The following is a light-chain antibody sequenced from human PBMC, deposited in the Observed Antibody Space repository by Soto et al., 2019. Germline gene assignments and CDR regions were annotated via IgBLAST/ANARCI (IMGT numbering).Light chain of an antibody. V-gene: IGKV1-39*01. CDR2: AAS. Sequence: DIQMTQSPSSLSASVGDRVTIACRASQSLGTYLHWYQHKPGKAPKLLIYAASNLQSVVSSRFSGSGSGTDFTLPIRSMQPEDFATYFCQQTYSALGTFGQGNNVEMK. CDR1: QSLGTY. CDR3: QQTYSALGT. J-gene: IGKJ1*01.